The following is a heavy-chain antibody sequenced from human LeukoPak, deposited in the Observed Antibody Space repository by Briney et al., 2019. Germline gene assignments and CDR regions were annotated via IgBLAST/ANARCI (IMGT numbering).Heavy chain of an antibody. CDR3: AKRSSGDDY. D-gene: IGHD6-19*01. J-gene: IGHJ4*02. Sequence: GGSLRLSXAASGFTFSSYAMSWVRQAPGKGLEWVSAISGSGGSTYFAGSVKGRFTISRDNAKNTLYLQMNSLRAEDTAVYYCAKRSSGDDYWGQGTLVTVSS. CDR2: ISGSGGST. V-gene: IGHV3-23*01. CDR1: GFTFSSYA.